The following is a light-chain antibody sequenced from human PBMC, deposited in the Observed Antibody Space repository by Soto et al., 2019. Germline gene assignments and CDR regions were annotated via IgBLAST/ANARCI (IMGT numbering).Light chain of an antibody. J-gene: IGLJ3*02. CDR2: EVN. V-gene: IGLV2-14*01. CDR1: SSDIGGSDS. CDR3: SSHTRPNPVV. Sequence: QSALTQPASVSGSPGRSITFSCTGTSSDIGGSDSVSWYQRHPGKAPKLLIYEVNHRASGVSDRFSASKSGNTASLTISGLQAEDGADYYCSSHTRPNPVVFGGGTKVTVL.